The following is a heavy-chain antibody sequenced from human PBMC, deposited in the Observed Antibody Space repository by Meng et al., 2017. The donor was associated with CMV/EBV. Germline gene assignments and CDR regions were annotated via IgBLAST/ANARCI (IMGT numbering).Heavy chain of an antibody. D-gene: IGHD3-3*01. Sequence: ASVKVSCKASGYTFTSYSISGVRQAPGQGLEWMGWISAYNGNTNYAQKIQGRVTMTTDTSTSTAYMELRSLRSDDTAVYYCARDSFVLRFLEWFDPDWFDPWGQGTLVTVSS. CDR2: ISAYNGNT. V-gene: IGHV1-18*01. CDR1: GYTFTSYS. J-gene: IGHJ5*02. CDR3: ARDSFVLRFLEWFDPDWFDP.